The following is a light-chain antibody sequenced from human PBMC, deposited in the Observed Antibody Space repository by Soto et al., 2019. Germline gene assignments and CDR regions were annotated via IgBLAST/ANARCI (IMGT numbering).Light chain of an antibody. CDR2: DAS. Sequence: EIVLTQSPATLSLSPGERATLSCRASQSVSSYLAWYQQKPGHAPRRLIYDASNRSTGIPARFSGSGSGTVFTLTISSLEPEDFAVYYCQQRSNWPLTFGGGTKVEIK. CDR3: QQRSNWPLT. CDR1: QSVSSY. V-gene: IGKV3-11*01. J-gene: IGKJ4*01.